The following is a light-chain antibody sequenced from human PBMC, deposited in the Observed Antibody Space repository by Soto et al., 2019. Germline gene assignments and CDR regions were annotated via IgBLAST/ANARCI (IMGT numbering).Light chain of an antibody. Sequence: DIQMTQSPYSLSASVGDRVTLTCRARQGISNSLNWYQQKPGKAPKLLIHTTSSLQSGVPSRFSGSGSGTYFTLTISGLQPEDVATYYCQPSYSNPPSFGGGTKVEI. CDR1: QGISNS. J-gene: IGKJ4*01. CDR2: TTS. CDR3: QPSYSNPPS. V-gene: IGKV1-39*01.